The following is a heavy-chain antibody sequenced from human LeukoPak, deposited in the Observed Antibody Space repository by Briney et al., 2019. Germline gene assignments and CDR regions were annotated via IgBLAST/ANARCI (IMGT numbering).Heavy chain of an antibody. V-gene: IGHV3-21*04. D-gene: IGHD2-2*01. CDR1: GFTFSSYS. Sequence: GGSLRLSCAASGFTFSSYSMNWVRQAPGKGLEWVSSISSSSSYIYYADSVKGRFTISRDNSKNTLYLQMNSLRAEDTAVYYCAKAKGPAAWGNWFDPWGQGTLVTVSS. CDR2: ISSSSSYI. J-gene: IGHJ5*02. CDR3: AKAKGPAAWGNWFDP.